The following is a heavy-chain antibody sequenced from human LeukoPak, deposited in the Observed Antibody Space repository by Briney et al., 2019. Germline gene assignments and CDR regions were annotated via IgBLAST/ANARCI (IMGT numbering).Heavy chain of an antibody. CDR2: ISAYNGNT. CDR3: ARDVVPAPNNWFDP. J-gene: IGHJ5*02. CDR1: GYTFTSYD. Sequence: GASVKVSCKASGYTFTSYDINWVRQATGQGLEWKGWISAYNGNTNYAQKLQGRVTMTTDTSTSTAYMELRSLRSDDTAVYYCARDVVPAPNNWFDPWGQGTLVTVSS. V-gene: IGHV1-18*01. D-gene: IGHD2-2*01.